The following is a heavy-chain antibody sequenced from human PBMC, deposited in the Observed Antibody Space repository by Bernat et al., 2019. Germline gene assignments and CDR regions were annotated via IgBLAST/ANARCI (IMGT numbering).Heavy chain of an antibody. J-gene: IGHJ4*02. D-gene: IGHD3-16*02. CDR1: GYAFTNYG. CDR2: ISNYNGNT. CDR3: ARTFSGRLGDLSLGF. Sequence: QVQLVQSGAEVKKPGASVKVSCRAYGYAFTNYGISWVRQAPGQGLEWMGWISNYNGNTKSGILQGRVTMTTDTSTSTAYLELRSLRSDDTAVYYCARTFSGRLGDLSLGFWGQGTLLTVSS. V-gene: IGHV1-18*01.